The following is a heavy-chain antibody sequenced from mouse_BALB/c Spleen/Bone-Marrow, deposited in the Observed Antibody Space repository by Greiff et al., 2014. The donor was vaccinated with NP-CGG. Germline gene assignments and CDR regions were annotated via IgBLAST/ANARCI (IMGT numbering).Heavy chain of an antibody. CDR1: GFTFSSYG. D-gene: IGHD1-2*01. CDR2: ISSGGSYT. V-gene: IGHV5-6*01. CDR3: ARNYYGSRHFDV. Sequence: EVQLQQSGGDLVKPGGSLKLSCAASGFTFSSYGMSWVRQTPDKRLEWVATISSGGSYTYYPDSVKGRFTISRDNAKNTLYLQMSSLKSEDTAMYYCARNYYGSRHFDVWGAGTTVTVSS. J-gene: IGHJ1*01.